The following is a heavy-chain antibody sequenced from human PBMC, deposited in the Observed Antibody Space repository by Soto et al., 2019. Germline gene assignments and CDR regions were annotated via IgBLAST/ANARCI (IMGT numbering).Heavy chain of an antibody. Sequence: EVQLVESGGGLVKPGGSLRLSCAASGFTFSSYSMNWVRQAPGKGLEWVSSISSSSSYIYYADSVKGRFTISRDNAKNSLYLQMNSLRAEDTAVYYCARDKAGTMVRGVSQFDPWGQGTLVTVSP. CDR2: ISSSSSYI. V-gene: IGHV3-21*01. J-gene: IGHJ5*02. CDR3: ARDKAGTMVRGVSQFDP. D-gene: IGHD3-10*01. CDR1: GFTFSSYS.